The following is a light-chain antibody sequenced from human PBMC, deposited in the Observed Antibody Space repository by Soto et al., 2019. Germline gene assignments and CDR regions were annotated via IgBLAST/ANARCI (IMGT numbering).Light chain of an antibody. Sequence: EIVLTQSPATLSLSPGERATLSCRASQGVSSYLAWYQQKPGQAPRLLIYDASTRATGIPARFSGSGPGTDFTLTISSLEPEDFAVYYCQQRSNFTFGQGTRLEIK. CDR2: DAS. V-gene: IGKV3D-11*01. CDR3: QQRSNFT. J-gene: IGKJ5*01. CDR1: QGVSSY.